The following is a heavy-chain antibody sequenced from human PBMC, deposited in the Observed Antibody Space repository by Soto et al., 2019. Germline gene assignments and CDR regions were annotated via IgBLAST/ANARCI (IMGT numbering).Heavy chain of an antibody. CDR2: IIPILGIA. V-gene: IGHV1-69*02. Sequence: GASVKVSCKASGGTFSSYTSSWVRQAPGQGLEWMGRIIPILGIANYAQKFQGRVTITADKSTSTAYMELSSLRSEDTAVYYCATRRSYGDYQNDYWGQGTLVTVSS. J-gene: IGHJ4*02. CDR3: ATRRSYGDYQNDY. CDR1: GGTFSSYT. D-gene: IGHD4-17*01.